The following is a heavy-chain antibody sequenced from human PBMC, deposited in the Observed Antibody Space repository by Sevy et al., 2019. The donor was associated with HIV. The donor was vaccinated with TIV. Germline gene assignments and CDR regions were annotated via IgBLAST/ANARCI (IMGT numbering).Heavy chain of an antibody. D-gene: IGHD3-22*01. CDR2: IWSDGAYQ. Sequence: GGSLRLSCAATGFTFSNYAMHWVRQAPGKGLEWVAIIWSDGAYQYHGDSVKGRFTISRDNSKNTLYLQMNNVRVEDTTVYYCARGGYYYDNAAYYALDSWGQGTLVTVSS. V-gene: IGHV3-33*01. CDR1: GFTFSNYA. CDR3: ARGGYYYDNAAYYALDS. J-gene: IGHJ4*02.